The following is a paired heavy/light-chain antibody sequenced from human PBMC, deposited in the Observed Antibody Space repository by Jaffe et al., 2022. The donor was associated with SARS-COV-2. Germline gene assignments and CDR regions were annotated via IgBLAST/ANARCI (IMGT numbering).Light chain of an antibody. CDR3: SSYTSSTRV. CDR2: DVN. J-gene: IGLJ3*02. Sequence: QSALTQPASVSGSPGQSITISCTGTSSDVGGYNYVSWYQQHPGKAPKLMIYDVNNRPSGVSNRFSGSKSGNTASLTISGLQAEDEADYYCSSYTSSTRVFGGGTKLTVL. V-gene: IGLV2-14*01. CDR1: SSDVGGYNY.
Heavy chain of an antibody. CDR1: GYTFTGYY. V-gene: IGHV1-2*04. Sequence: QVQLVQSGAEVKKPGASVKLSCKASGYTFTGYYIHWVRQAPGQGLEWMGWINPNSGGTNYAQQFQGWVTMTRDTSISTAYVELSRLRSDDTAVYYCARDSVTVTTPYFDYWGQGALVTVSS. CDR2: INPNSGGT. D-gene: IGHD4-17*01. CDR3: ARDSVTVTTPYFDY. J-gene: IGHJ4*02.